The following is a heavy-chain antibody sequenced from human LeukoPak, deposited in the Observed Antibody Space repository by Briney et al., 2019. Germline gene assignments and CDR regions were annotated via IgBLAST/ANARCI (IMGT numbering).Heavy chain of an antibody. J-gene: IGHJ4*02. CDR1: GYTFTGYY. D-gene: IGHD2-21*02. V-gene: IGHV1-2*02. CDR2: SNPNSGGT. Sequence: GASVRVSCKASGYTFTGYYMHWVRQAPGQGLEWMGWSNPNSGGTKYAQKFQGRVTMTRDTSISTAYMELSRLRSDDTAVYYCAREGATTSVTVGGFDYWGQGTLVTVSS. CDR3: AREGATTSVTVGGFDY.